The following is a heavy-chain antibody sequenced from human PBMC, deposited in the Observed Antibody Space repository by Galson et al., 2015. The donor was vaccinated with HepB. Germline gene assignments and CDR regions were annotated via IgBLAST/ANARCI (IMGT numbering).Heavy chain of an antibody. J-gene: IGHJ5*02. CDR1: GSTFTGYY. CDR3: ARSTSGWYAWFDP. Sequence: SVKVSCKASGSTFTGYYMHWVRQAPGQGLEWMGWINPNSGGTNYAQKFQGRVTMTRDTSTSTAYMELSCLMSDDTAVYYCARSTSGWYAWFDPWGQGTLVTVSA. V-gene: IGHV1-2*02. CDR2: INPNSGGT. D-gene: IGHD6-19*01.